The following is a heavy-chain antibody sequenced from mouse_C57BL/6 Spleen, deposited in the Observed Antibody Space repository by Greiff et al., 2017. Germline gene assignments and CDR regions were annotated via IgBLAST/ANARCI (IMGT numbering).Heavy chain of an antibody. CDR2: IDPETGRT. CDR3: TRKDYGSSSAWFAY. J-gene: IGHJ3*01. V-gene: IGHV1-15*01. D-gene: IGHD1-1*01. CDR1: GYTFTDYE. Sequence: QVQLQQSGAELVRPGASVTLSCKASGYTFTDYEMHWVKQTPVHGLEWIGAIDPETGRTDYNQKFKGKAILTADKSSSTAYMELRSLTSDDSAVYYCTRKDYGSSSAWFAYWGPGTLVTVSS.